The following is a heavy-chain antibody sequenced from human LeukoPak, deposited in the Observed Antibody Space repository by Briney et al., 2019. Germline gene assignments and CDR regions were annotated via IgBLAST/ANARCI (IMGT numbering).Heavy chain of an antibody. Sequence: GGSLRLSCAASGFTFSSYGMHWVRQAPGKGLEWVAFIRYDGSNKYYADSVKGRFTISRDNSKSTLYLQMNSLRAEDTAVYYCAKDGPIAAAGTVIDYWGQGTLVTVSS. J-gene: IGHJ4*02. CDR2: IRYDGSNK. V-gene: IGHV3-30*02. CDR1: GFTFSSYG. D-gene: IGHD6-13*01. CDR3: AKDGPIAAAGTVIDY.